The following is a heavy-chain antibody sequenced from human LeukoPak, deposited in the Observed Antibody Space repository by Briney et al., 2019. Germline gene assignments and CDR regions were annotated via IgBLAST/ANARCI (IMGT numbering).Heavy chain of an antibody. J-gene: IGHJ4*02. CDR1: GFTFSSYG. D-gene: IGHD6-19*01. CDR2: ISSSSSYI. CDR3: ARGRSSGWFDY. Sequence: GGSLRLSCAASGFTFSSYGMHWVRQAPGKGLEWVSSISSSSSYIYYADSVKGRFTISRDNAKNSLYLQMNSLRAEDTAVYYCARGRSSGWFDYWGQGTLVTVSS. V-gene: IGHV3-21*01.